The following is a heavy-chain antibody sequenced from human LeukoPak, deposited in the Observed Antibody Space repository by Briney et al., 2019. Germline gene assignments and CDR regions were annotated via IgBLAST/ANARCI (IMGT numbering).Heavy chain of an antibody. CDR2: INTNTGNP. CDR3: ARDLRLSWNYDDSQLHP. D-gene: IGHD1-7*01. J-gene: IGHJ5*02. CDR1: GYTFTSYA. V-gene: IGHV7-4-1*02. Sequence: ASVKVSCKASGYTFTSYAMNWVRQAPGQGLEWMGWINTNTGNPTYSQGFTGRFVFSLDTSVSTAYLQISSLKAEDTAVYYCARDLRLSWNYDDSQLHPWGQGTLVPVSS.